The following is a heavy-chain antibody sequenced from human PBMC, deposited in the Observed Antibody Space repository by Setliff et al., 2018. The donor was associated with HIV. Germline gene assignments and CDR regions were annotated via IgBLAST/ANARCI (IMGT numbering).Heavy chain of an antibody. CDR3: ARGGYYYGSYGMDV. CDR2: MNPNSGNT. CDR1: GYTFSSYD. J-gene: IGHJ6*02. D-gene: IGHD3-10*01. Sequence: ASVKVSCKASGYTFSSYDINWVRQATGQGLEWMGWMNPNSGNTGYAQKFQGRVTITRNTSISTAYMELSSLRSEDTAVYYCARGGYYYGSYGMDVWGQGTTVTVSS. V-gene: IGHV1-8*03.